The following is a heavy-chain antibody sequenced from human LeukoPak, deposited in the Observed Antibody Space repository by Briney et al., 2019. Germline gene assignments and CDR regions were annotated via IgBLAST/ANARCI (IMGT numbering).Heavy chain of an antibody. V-gene: IGHV3-30*18. CDR3: AKDTLPYSGSYYYFDY. CDR1: GFTFSSYG. J-gene: IGHJ4*02. CDR2: ISYDGSNK. Sequence: GGSLGLSCAASGFTFSSYGMHWVRQAPGKGLEWVAVISYDGSNKYYADSVKGRFTISRDNSKNTLYLQMNSLRAEDTAVYYCAKDTLPYSGSYYYFDYWGQGTLVTVSS. D-gene: IGHD1-26*01.